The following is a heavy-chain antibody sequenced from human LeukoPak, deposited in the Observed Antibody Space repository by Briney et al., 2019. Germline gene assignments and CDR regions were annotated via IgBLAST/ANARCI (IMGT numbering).Heavy chain of an antibody. D-gene: IGHD3-22*01. CDR2: IFDSGRT. J-gene: IGHJ3*02. V-gene: IGHV4-30-2*01. Sequence: SETLSLTCTVSGASISSGDCFWTWIRQPPGKGLEWIGYIFDSGRTDFNPSLKSRVTISADRPKNQFSLRLSSVTAADTAVYYCASVDHLYYYDSSGSQGAFDIWGQGTMVTVSS. CDR1: GASISSGDCF. CDR3: ASVDHLYYYDSSGSQGAFDI.